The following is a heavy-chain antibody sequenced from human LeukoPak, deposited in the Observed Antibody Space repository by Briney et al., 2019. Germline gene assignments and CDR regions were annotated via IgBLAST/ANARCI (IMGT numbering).Heavy chain of an antibody. CDR3: ARERVTTSSFRFDP. Sequence: GGSLRLSCAASGFTFSSYAITWVRQAPGKGLEWVSYISSSGSTIYYADSVKGRFTISRDNAKNSLYLQMNSLRAEDTAVYYCARERVTTSSFRFDPWGQGTLVTVSS. J-gene: IGHJ5*02. V-gene: IGHV3-48*04. CDR2: ISSSGSTI. D-gene: IGHD4-17*01. CDR1: GFTFSSYA.